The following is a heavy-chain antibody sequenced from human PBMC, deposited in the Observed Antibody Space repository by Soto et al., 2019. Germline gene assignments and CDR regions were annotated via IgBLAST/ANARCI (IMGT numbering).Heavy chain of an antibody. Sequence: PGGSLRLSCAASGFTVSSNYMSWVRQAPGKGLEWVSVIYSGGSTYYADTVKGRFTISRDNSKNTLYLQMNSLRAEDTAVYYCARGSYYGSGGQLDYWGQGTLVTVSS. D-gene: IGHD3-10*01. V-gene: IGHV3-53*01. J-gene: IGHJ4*02. CDR1: GFTVSSNY. CDR3: ARGSYYGSGGQLDY. CDR2: IYSGGST.